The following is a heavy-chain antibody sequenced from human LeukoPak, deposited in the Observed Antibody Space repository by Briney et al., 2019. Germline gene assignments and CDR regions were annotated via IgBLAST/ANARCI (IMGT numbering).Heavy chain of an antibody. CDR1: GFTFSGSA. D-gene: IGHD5-24*01. V-gene: IGHV3-73*01. Sequence: GGSLRLSCAGSGFTFSGSAVHGVRRASGKGLGGFGRNRSKANSYATAYAASVKGRFTISRDDSKNTAYLQMNSLKTEDTAVYYCTRHFPQVRDYWGEGTLVTVSS. CDR2: NRSKANSYAT. CDR3: TRHFPQVRDY. J-gene: IGHJ4*02.